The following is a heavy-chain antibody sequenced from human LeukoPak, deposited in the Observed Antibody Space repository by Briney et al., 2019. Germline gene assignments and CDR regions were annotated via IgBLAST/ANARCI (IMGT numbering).Heavy chain of an antibody. CDR2: ISPDGSVT. CDR1: GFSFSNFW. J-gene: IGHJ4*02. V-gene: IGHV3-74*01. CDR3: ARDMWGSFDY. D-gene: IGHD7-27*01. Sequence: GGSLRLSCAASGFSFSNFWMHWGRQAPGEGLVWVSRISPDGSVTTYADSVKGRFTISRDNAKSTLYLQLSSLRAEDTAVYYCARDMWGSFDYWGQGALVTVSS.